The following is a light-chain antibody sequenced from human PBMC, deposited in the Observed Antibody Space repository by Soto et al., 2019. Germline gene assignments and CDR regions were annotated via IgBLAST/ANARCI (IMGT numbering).Light chain of an antibody. CDR1: QSVSSSY. Sequence: EIVLTQSPGTLSLSPGQRATLSFRASQSVSSSYLAWYQQKPGQAPRPLIYDASNRATGIPARFSGSGSGTDFTFTIGSLEPEDFAVYYCNQRSNLITFGQGTRLEIK. CDR3: NQRSNLIT. V-gene: IGKV3D-20*02. CDR2: DAS. J-gene: IGKJ5*01.